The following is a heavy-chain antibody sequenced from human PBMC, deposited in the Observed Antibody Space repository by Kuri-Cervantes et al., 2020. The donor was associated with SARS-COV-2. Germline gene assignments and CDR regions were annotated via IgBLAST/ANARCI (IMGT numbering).Heavy chain of an antibody. J-gene: IGHJ5*01. D-gene: IGHD6-6*01. CDR3: ATQGPSIAAPGRGWFDL. V-gene: IGHV4-39*01. CDR1: SGSISSSSYY. CDR2: TYYSGST. Sequence: SETLSLTCTLSSGSISSSSYYWGWIRQPPGKGLEWIGSTYYSGSTYYNPSLESRVTISGDTSKNKFSLKLSSVTAAVTAVYYCATQGPSIAAPGRGWFDLWGQGTLVTVSS.